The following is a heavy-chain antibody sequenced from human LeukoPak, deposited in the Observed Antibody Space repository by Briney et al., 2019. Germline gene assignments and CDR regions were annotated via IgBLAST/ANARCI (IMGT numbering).Heavy chain of an antibody. CDR2: IYHSGST. V-gene: IGHV4-38-2*01. CDR3: ARSPGGMDV. CDR1: GYSISSGYY. Sequence: SETLSLTCAVSGYSISSGYYWGWIRQPPGKGLEWIGSIYHSGSTYYNPSLKSRVTISVDTSKNQFPLKLSSVTAADTAVYYCARSPGGMDVWGKGTTVTVSS. J-gene: IGHJ6*04.